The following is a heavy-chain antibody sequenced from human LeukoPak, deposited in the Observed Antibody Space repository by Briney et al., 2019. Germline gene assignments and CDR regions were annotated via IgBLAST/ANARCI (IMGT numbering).Heavy chain of an antibody. CDR1: GFTFSSYA. Sequence: GGSLRLSCAASGFTFSSYAMHWVRQAPGKGLEWVAVISYDGSNKYYADSVKGRFTISRDNSKNTLYLQMNSLRAEDTAVYYCARDGVWLRIDGDSGYPTPGVDYWGQGTLVTVSS. V-gene: IGHV3-30-3*01. CDR2: ISYDGSNK. CDR3: ARDGVWLRIDGDSGYPTPGVDY. J-gene: IGHJ4*02. D-gene: IGHD5-12*01.